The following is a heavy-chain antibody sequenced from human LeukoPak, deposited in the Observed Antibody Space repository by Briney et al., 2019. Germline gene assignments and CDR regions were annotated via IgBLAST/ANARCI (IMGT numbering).Heavy chain of an antibody. J-gene: IGHJ4*02. Sequence: GGSLRLSCAASEFTVSSNHMSWVRQAPGKGLEWVSLIYISGSTYYADSVKGRFTISRDNSKNTLYLQMNSLRDEDTAVYYCAGGGGVGAKYWGQGTLVTVSS. CDR1: EFTVSSNH. CDR2: IYISGST. V-gene: IGHV3-53*01. CDR3: AGGGGVGAKY. D-gene: IGHD1-26*01.